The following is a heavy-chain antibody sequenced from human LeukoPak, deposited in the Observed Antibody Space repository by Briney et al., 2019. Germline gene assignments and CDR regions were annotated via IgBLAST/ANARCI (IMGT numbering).Heavy chain of an antibody. CDR3: ARDRINSGSYREDY. V-gene: IGHV4-61*02. J-gene: IGHJ4*02. CDR1: GGSTSSGSYY. Sequence: PSQTLSLTCTVSGGSTSSGSYYWSWIRQPAGKGLEWIGRIYTSGSTNYNPSLKSRVTVSVDTSKNQFSLKLSSVTAADTAVYYCARDRINSGSYREDYWGQGTLVTVSS. CDR2: IYTSGST. D-gene: IGHD1-26*01.